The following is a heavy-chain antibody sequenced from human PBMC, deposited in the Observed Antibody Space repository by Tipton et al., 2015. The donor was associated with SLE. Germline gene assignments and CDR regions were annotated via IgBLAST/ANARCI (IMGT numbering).Heavy chain of an antibody. CDR3: ARDRSYYDILTGYYLYYYGMDV. Sequence: QSGAEVKKPGSSVKVSCKASGGTFSSYAISWVRQAPGQGLEWMGGIIPIFGTANYAQKFQGRVTITADESTSTAYMELSSLRSEDTAVYYCARDRSYYDILTGYYLYYYGMDVWGQGTTVTVSS. V-gene: IGHV1-69*01. D-gene: IGHD3-9*01. CDR1: GGTFSSYA. J-gene: IGHJ6*02. CDR2: IIPIFGTA.